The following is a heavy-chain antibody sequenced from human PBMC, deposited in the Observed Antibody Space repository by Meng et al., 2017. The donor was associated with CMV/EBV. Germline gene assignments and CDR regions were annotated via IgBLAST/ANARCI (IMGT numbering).Heavy chain of an antibody. CDR3: ARDLRQYDFWSGSESGGFDP. Sequence: ASVKVSCKASGYTFTGYYMHWVRQAPGQGLEWMGWINPNSGGTNYAQKFQGRVTITRDTSISTAYMELSRLRSDDTAVYYCARDLRQYDFWSGSESGGFDPWGQGTLVTVSS. D-gene: IGHD3-3*01. CDR1: GYTFTGYY. J-gene: IGHJ5*02. CDR2: INPNSGGT. V-gene: IGHV1-2*02.